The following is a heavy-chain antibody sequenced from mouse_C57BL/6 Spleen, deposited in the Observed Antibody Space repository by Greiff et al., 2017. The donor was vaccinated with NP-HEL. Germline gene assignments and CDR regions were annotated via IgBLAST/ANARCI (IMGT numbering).Heavy chain of an antibody. CDR1: GYTFTDYY. CDR3: GGQLRLQGFAY. Sequence: EVQLQQSGPVLVKPGASVKMSCKASGYTFTDYYMNWVKQSHGKSLEWIGVINPYNGGTSYNQKFKGKATLTVDKSSSTAYMELNSLTSEDSAVYYCGGQLRLQGFAYWGQGTLVTVSA. V-gene: IGHV1-19*01. J-gene: IGHJ3*01. CDR2: INPYNGGT. D-gene: IGHD3-2*02.